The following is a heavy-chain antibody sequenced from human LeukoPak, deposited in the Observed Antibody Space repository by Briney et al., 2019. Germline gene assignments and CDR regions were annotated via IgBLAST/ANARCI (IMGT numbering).Heavy chain of an antibody. V-gene: IGHV7-4-1*02. CDR3: ASQSSSRIYYYSYMDV. J-gene: IGHJ6*03. D-gene: IGHD6-6*01. Sequence: ASVKVSCKASGYSFTSYAMNWVRQAPGQGLEGMGWINTNTWNPTYAQGFTGRFVFSLDTSISTAYLQISSLKAEDTAVYYCASQSSSRIYYYSYMDVWSKGTTVTVSS. CDR1: GYSFTSYA. CDR2: INTNTWNP.